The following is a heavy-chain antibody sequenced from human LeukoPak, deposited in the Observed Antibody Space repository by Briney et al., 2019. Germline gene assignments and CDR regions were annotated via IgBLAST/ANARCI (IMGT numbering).Heavy chain of an antibody. J-gene: IGHJ3*02. D-gene: IGHD1-1*01. Sequence: SVKVSCKASGGTFSSYAISWVRQAPGQGLEWMGGIIPIFGTANYAQKFQGRVTITTDESTSTAYMELSSLRSEDTAVYYCAVSVHDAFDIWGQGTMVTVSS. CDR3: AVSVHDAFDI. CDR2: IIPIFGTA. CDR1: GGTFSSYA. V-gene: IGHV1-69*05.